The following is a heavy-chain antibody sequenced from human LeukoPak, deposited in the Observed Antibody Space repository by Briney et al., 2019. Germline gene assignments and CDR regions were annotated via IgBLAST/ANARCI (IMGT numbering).Heavy chain of an antibody. CDR1: GLTINNYD. V-gene: IGHV3-30*18. D-gene: IGHD4-17*01. CDR3: AKEGDYEGGFDY. CDR2: ISYDGSNK. Sequence: GGSLRLSCAASGLTINNYDLHWVRQAPGKGLEWVAVISYDGSNKYYADSVKGRFTISRDNSKNTLYLQMNSLRAEDTAVYYCAKEGDYEGGFDYWGQGTLVTVSS. J-gene: IGHJ4*02.